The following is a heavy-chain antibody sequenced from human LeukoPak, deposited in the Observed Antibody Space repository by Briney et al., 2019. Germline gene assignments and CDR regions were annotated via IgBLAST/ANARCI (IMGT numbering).Heavy chain of an antibody. CDR3: ARSSAVLWFGEHDHYYYYGMDV. J-gene: IGHJ6*02. CDR2: IYTSGAA. Sequence: PSETLSLTCTVSGGSISSYYWSWIRQPPGKGLEWIGYIYTSGAANYNPSLESRVTISVATSKNQFSLKLSSVTAADTAVYYCARSSAVLWFGEHDHYYYYGMDVWGQGTTVTVSS. D-gene: IGHD3-10*01. CDR1: GGSISSYY. V-gene: IGHV4-4*08.